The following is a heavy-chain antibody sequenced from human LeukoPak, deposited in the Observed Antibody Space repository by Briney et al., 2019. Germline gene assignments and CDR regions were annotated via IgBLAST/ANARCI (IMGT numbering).Heavy chain of an antibody. CDR2: ISYDGSNK. Sequence: TGGSLRLSCAASGFTFSSYAMHWVRQAPGKGLEWVAVISYDGSNKYYADSVKGRFTISRDNSKNTLYLQMNSLRAEDTAVYYCARDTHYYDSSGYYEYYYYYGMDVWGQGTTVTVSS. CDR3: ARDTHYYDSSGYYEYYYYYGMDV. J-gene: IGHJ6*02. CDR1: GFTFSSYA. V-gene: IGHV3-30-3*01. D-gene: IGHD3-22*01.